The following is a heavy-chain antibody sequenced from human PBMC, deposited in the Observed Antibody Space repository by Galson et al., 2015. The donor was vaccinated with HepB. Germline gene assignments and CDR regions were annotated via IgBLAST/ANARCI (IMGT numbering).Heavy chain of an antibody. CDR2: IYYNGDT. Sequence: TLSLTCSVSHGSINNYYWSWIRQSPGNRLEWIGYIYYNGDTTYNPSLGYRVGMSVDTSDNQVSLWLTSVTAADTAVYYCARHPGRGSVGYAFDLWGQGTLVTVSA. CDR3: ARHPGRGSVGYAFDL. CDR1: HGSINNYY. J-gene: IGHJ4*02. D-gene: IGHD5-12*01. V-gene: IGHV4-59*08.